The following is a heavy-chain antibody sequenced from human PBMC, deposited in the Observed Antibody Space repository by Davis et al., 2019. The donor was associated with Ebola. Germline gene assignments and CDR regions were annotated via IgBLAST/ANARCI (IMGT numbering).Heavy chain of an antibody. J-gene: IGHJ4*02. V-gene: IGHV4-39*01. Sequence: SETLSLTCTVSGGSISSSSYYWGWIRQPPGKGLEWIGSIYYSGSTYYNPSLKSRVTISVDTSKNQFSLKLSSVTAADTAVYYCARHPDYDFWSGYYPVGYFDYWGQGTLVTVSS. CDR1: GGSISSSSYY. CDR2: IYYSGST. D-gene: IGHD3-3*01. CDR3: ARHPDYDFWSGYYPVGYFDY.